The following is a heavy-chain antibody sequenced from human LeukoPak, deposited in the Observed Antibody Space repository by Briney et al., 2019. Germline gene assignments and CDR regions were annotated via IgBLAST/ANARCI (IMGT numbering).Heavy chain of an antibody. D-gene: IGHD6-6*01. CDR3: AKALSSSFTGSSWEY. CDR1: GFTFDDYA. V-gene: IGHV3-9*03. J-gene: IGHJ4*02. CDR2: INWNGGKI. Sequence: GGSLRLSCAASGFTFDDYAMHWIRQAPGKGLEWVSGINWNGGKIGYADSVKGRFAISRDSAKSSLYLQMNTLRAEDMAFYYCAKALSSSFTGSSWEYWGQGTLVTVSS.